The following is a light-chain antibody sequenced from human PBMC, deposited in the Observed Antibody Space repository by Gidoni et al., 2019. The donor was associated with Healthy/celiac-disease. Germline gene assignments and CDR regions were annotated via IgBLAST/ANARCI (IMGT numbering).Light chain of an antibody. CDR3: QQYDNLPTPPT. CDR1: QDISNY. Sequence: DIQMTQSPSSLSASVGDRVTITCQASQDISNYLNWYQQKPGKAPKLLIYDASNLETGVPSRFSGSGSGTDFTFTISSLQPEDIATYYCQQYDNLPTPPTFGGGTKVEIK. CDR2: DAS. J-gene: IGKJ4*01. V-gene: IGKV1-33*01.